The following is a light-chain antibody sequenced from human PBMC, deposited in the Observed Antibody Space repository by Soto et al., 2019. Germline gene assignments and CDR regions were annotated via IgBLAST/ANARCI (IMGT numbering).Light chain of an antibody. Sequence: DVVVTQSPLALPVTLGQPASISCRSTQSLVDSDGNTYLTWLQQRPGQSPRRLIYKVSNRDSGVPERFSGSGSGTDFTLKISGVEAEDVGVYYCLQGTHWPWTLGQGTQVEI. CDR2: KVS. V-gene: IGKV2-30*01. J-gene: IGKJ1*01. CDR1: QSLVDSDGNTY. CDR3: LQGTHWPWT.